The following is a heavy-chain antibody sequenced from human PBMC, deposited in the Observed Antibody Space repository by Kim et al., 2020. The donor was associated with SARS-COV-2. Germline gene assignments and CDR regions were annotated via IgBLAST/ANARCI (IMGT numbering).Heavy chain of an antibody. Sequence: SETLSLTCTVSGGSISSYYWSWIRQPPGKGLEWIGYIYYSGSTNYNPSLKSRVTISVDTSKNQFSLKLSSVTAADTAVYYCARGIAAVGTGYYYMDVWGKGTTVTVSS. D-gene: IGHD6-13*01. J-gene: IGHJ6*03. CDR2: IYYSGST. CDR1: GGSISSYY. V-gene: IGHV4-59*01. CDR3: ARGIAAVGTGYYYMDV.